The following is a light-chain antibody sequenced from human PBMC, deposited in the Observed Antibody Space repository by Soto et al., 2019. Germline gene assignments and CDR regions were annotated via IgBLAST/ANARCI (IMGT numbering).Light chain of an antibody. CDR1: QDVRNH. J-gene: IGKJ1*01. CDR2: GAF. V-gene: IGKV1-6*01. CDR3: LHDYSWPLP. Sequence: AIQMPQYPSSLSASVGDRLTITCRASQDVRNHVGWYKQKTGKAPKFLIYGAFSLETGIPSRLSGSGYDTEFALTSHSLLSEDFATYFCLHDYSWPLPFGQGTKVEV.